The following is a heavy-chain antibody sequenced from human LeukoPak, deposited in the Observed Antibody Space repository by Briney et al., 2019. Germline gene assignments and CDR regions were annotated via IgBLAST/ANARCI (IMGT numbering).Heavy chain of an antibody. CDR1: GYTFTGYF. D-gene: IGHD2-15*01. CDR3: ARPYYCSGDSCLSYFDY. V-gene: IGHV1-2*02. CDR2: INPNSGGT. J-gene: IGHJ4*02. Sequence: GASVKVSCTASGYTFTGYFIHWVRQAPGHGLEWMGWINPNSGGTNYAQKFQGRVTMTRDTSISTAYMELSRLRSDDTAVYYCARPYYCSGDSCLSYFDYWGQGTLVTVSS.